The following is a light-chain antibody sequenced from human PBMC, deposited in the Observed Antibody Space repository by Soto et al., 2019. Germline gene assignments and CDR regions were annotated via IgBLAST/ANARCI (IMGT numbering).Light chain of an antibody. J-gene: IGLJ2*01. CDR1: SSNIGSNT. Sequence: QSVLTQPPSASGTPGQRVTISCSGSSSNIGSNTVNWYQQLPGTAPKLLIYSHNQRPSGVPDRFSGSKSGTSASLAISGLQSEDEADYYCAAWDDSLSGPEFGGGTKLTVL. CDR3: AAWDDSLSGPE. V-gene: IGLV1-44*01. CDR2: SHN.